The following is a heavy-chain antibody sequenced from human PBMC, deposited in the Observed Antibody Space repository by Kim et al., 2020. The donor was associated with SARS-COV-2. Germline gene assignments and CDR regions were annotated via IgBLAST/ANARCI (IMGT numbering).Heavy chain of an antibody. CDR2: INHSGST. V-gene: IGHV4-34*01. CDR1: GGSFNNHY. Sequence: SETLSLTCAVYGGSFNNHYWSWIRQPPGKGLEWIGEINHSGSTNYNPSLKSRVTISVDTSKNQFSLKLSSVTAADTAVYYCARGGGTSMVMTYWGQGTLVAVSS. CDR3: ARGGGTSMVMTY. J-gene: IGHJ4*02. D-gene: IGHD5-18*01.